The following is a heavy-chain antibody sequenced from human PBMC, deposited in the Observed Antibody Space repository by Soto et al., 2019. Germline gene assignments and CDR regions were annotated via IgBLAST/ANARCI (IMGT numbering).Heavy chain of an antibody. V-gene: IGHV1-24*01. CDR1: GYTLTELS. Sequence: GASVKVSCKVSGYTLTELSMHWVRQAPGKGLEWMGGFDPEDGETIYAQKFQGRVTMTEDTSTDTAYMELSSLRSEDTAVYYCATVTTIFGVVIIAPYYFDEWGQGALVTVSS. D-gene: IGHD3-3*01. CDR3: ATVTTIFGVVIIAPYYFDE. CDR2: FDPEDGET. J-gene: IGHJ4*02.